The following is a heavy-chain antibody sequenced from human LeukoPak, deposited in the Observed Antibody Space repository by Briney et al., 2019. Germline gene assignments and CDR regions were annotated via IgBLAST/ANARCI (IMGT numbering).Heavy chain of an antibody. CDR1: GFTFSSYG. V-gene: IGHV3-33*01. D-gene: IGHD2-21*02. CDR3: ARTLWRVVTAAFDY. Sequence: GGSLRLSCAASGFTFSSYGMHWVRQAPGKGLEWVAVIWYDGSNKYYADSVKGRFTISRDNSKNTLYLQMNSLRAEDTAVYYCARTLWRVVTAAFDYWGQGTLVTVSS. J-gene: IGHJ4*02. CDR2: IWYDGSNK.